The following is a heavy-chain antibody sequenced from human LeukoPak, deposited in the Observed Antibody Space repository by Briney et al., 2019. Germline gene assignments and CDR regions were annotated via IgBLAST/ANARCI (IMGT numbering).Heavy chain of an antibody. D-gene: IGHD5-18*01. CDR1: GGSISSYY. Sequence: PSETLSLTCTVSGGSISSYYWSWIRQPPGKGLEWIGYIYYSGSTNYNPSLKSRVTISVDTSKNQFSLKLSSVTAADTAVYYCARDSGYGYMDVWGKGTTVTVSS. J-gene: IGHJ6*03. V-gene: IGHV4-59*01. CDR3: ARDSGYGYMDV. CDR2: IYYSGST.